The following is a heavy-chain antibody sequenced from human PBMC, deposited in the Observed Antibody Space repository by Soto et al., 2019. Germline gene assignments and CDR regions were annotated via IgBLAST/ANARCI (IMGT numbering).Heavy chain of an antibody. CDR3: AKGIWSGYFNYYYGMDV. CDR1: GFTFDDYT. J-gene: IGHJ6*02. Sequence: GGSLILSCAASGFTFDDYTMHWVRQAPGKGLEWVSLISWDGGSTYYADSVKGRFTISRDNSKNSLYLQMNSLRTEDTALYYCAKGIWSGYFNYYYGMDVWGQGTTVTVSS. D-gene: IGHD3-3*01. V-gene: IGHV3-43*01. CDR2: ISWDGGST.